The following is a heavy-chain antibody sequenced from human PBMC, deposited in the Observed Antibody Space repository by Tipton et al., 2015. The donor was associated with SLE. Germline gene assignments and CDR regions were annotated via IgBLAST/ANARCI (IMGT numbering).Heavy chain of an antibody. D-gene: IGHD3-22*01. V-gene: IGHV3-7*01. Sequence: SLRLSCAASGFTFSSYWMSWVRQAPGKGLEWVANIKQDGSEKYYVDSVKGRFTISRDNAKNSLYLQMNSLRVEDTAVYYCARDPRVYYDSSYAFEIWGQGTTVTVSS. CDR1: GFTFSSYW. CDR2: IKQDGSEK. CDR3: ARDPRVYYDSSYAFEI. J-gene: IGHJ3*02.